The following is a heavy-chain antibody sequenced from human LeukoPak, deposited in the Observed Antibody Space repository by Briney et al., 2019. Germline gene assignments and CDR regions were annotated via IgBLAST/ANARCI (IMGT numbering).Heavy chain of an antibody. J-gene: IGHJ3*02. CDR2: ISSSSSYI. CDR1: GFTFSSYS. V-gene: IGHV3-21*01. CDR3: ALYSSSWLNAFDI. Sequence: GGSLRLSCAASGFTFSSYSMNWVRQAPGKGLEWVSSISSSSSYIYYADSVKGRFTISRDNAKNSLYLQMNSLRAEDTAVYYCALYSSSWLNAFDIWGQGTMVTVSS. D-gene: IGHD6-13*01.